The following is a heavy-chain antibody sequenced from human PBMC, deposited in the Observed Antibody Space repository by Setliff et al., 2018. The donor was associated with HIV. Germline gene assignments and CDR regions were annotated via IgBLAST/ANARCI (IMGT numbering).Heavy chain of an antibody. V-gene: IGHV4-34*01. J-gene: IGHJ5*02. D-gene: IGHD4-17*01. CDR3: ARVGTTVTTRETYKWFDP. Sequence: PSETLSLTCAVYGAPFSGFHWGWIRQPPGKGLEWIGEINHSGSTNYNPSLNSQVTISVDTSKNQFSLKVSSVTAADTAVYYCARVGTTVTTRETYKWFDPWGQGTLVTVSS. CDR1: GAPFSGFH. CDR2: INHSGST.